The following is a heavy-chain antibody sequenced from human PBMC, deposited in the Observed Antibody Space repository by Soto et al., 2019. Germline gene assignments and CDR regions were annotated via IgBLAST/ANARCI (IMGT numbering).Heavy chain of an antibody. CDR3: ARDMIGHDNYETIGYYFDH. J-gene: IGHJ4*02. V-gene: IGHV1-46*01. CDR1: GYTFTKSH. CDR2: IDPSGGVT. D-gene: IGHD3-16*01. Sequence: QVQLIQFGAEVKKPGASVKVSCRTSGYTFTKSHIHWVRQTPGQGLEWMGMIDPSGGVTRDAQRFQGRITMTSDTSTSSVYMELRGLTSADTAVYYCARDMIGHDNYETIGYYFDHWGPGTLVTVSS.